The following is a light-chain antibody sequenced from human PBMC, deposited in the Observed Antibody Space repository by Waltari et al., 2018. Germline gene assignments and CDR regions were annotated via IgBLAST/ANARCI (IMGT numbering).Light chain of an antibody. V-gene: IGLV2-14*01. CDR1: SRDIATYNY. Sequence: HSALTQPASVSGSPGQSITISCTGTSRDIATYNYVSWYQQHPGKAPRLMIFAVTNRPSGVSNRFSGSKSGNTASLTISGLQPEDEGDYYCTSYTSSITWVFGGGTKLTVL. J-gene: IGLJ3*02. CDR3: TSYTSSITWV. CDR2: AVT.